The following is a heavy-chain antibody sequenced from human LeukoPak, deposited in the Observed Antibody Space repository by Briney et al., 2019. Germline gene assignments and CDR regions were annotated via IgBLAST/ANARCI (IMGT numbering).Heavy chain of an antibody. CDR3: ARDPYSGAYGDTYYYYMDV. D-gene: IGHD1-26*01. J-gene: IGHJ6*03. CDR2: ISSSGSTI. V-gene: IGHV3-11*01. CDR1: GFTFSNAW. Sequence: GGSLRLSCAVSGFTFSNAWMSWVRQAPGKGLEGVSYISSSGSTIHYADSVKGRFTISRDNARNSLYLQMNSLRAEDTAVYYCARDPYSGAYGDTYYYYMDVWGKGTTVTISS.